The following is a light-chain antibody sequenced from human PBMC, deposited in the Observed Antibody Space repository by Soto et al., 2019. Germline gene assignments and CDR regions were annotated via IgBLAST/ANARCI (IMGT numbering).Light chain of an antibody. J-gene: IGLJ1*01. CDR2: NNN. Sequence: QSVLTQPPSASGTPVQRVTISCSGGSSNIRTNAVNWYQQLPGTAPKLLIYNNNQRPSGVPDRFSGSKSGTSASLAISGLQSEDEADYYCAAWDDSLNGYVFGTGTRSPS. V-gene: IGLV1-44*01. CDR1: SSNIRTNA. CDR3: AAWDDSLNGYV.